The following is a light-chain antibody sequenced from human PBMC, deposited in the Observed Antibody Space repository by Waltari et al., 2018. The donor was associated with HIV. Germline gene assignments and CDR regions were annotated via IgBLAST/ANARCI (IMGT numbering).Light chain of an antibody. CDR3: QQYFQPPLT. CDR2: WAS. J-gene: IGKJ3*01. CDR1: QNILYKSNSRNY. V-gene: IGKV4-1*01. Sequence: DIVITQSPESLVVSLGARATITCKSSQNILYKSNSRNYVAWYQKKLGQSPTLLIYWASTRQSGVPDRFSGSGSGTNFTLTINTRQAEDVGVYYCQQYFQPPLTFGPWTKV.